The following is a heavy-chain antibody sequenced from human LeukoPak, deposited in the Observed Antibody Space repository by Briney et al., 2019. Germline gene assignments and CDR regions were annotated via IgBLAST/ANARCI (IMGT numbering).Heavy chain of an antibody. CDR2: ISSTGGST. CDR1: GFTLSNYG. CDR3: VRDTSYCSGGRCFATYSFDY. D-gene: IGHD2-15*01. J-gene: IGHJ4*02. V-gene: IGHV3-64D*09. Sequence: GGSLRLSCSASGFTLSNYGMHWVRQAPGKGLECISTISSTGGSTYYADSVKGRLTISRDNSKNRMYHQMSSLRAEDTAVYYCVRDTSYCSGGRCFATYSFDYWGRGTRVTVSS.